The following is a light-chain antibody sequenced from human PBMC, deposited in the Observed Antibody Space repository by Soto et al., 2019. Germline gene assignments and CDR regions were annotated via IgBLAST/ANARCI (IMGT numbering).Light chain of an antibody. CDR2: EVS. CDR3: FSFTTDWTHV. V-gene: IGLV2-14*01. Sequence: QSVLAQPASVSRSPGQSITISCTGSSSDIGAYNYVSWFQQYPGKAPKLIISEVSNRPSGVSNRFSGSKSGTAASLTISGLQTEDEADYFCFSFTTDWTHVFGTGTKVTVL. J-gene: IGLJ1*01. CDR1: SSDIGAYNY.